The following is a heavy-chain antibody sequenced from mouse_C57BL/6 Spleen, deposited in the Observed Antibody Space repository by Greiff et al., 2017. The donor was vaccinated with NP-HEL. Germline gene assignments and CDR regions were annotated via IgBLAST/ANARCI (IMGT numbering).Heavy chain of an antibody. Sequence: VQLQQSGAELVRPGASVTLSCKASGYTFTDYEMHWVKQTPVHGLEWIGAIDPETGGTAYNQKFKGKAILTADKSSSTAYMERRALSSEDTAVSYCTSRDYWGQGTTLTVSS. CDR3: TSRDY. V-gene: IGHV1-15*01. CDR2: IDPETGGT. CDR1: GYTFTDYE. J-gene: IGHJ2*01.